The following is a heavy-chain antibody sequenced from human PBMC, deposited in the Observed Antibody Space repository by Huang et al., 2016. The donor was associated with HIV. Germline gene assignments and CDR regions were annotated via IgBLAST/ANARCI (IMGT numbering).Heavy chain of an antibody. CDR3: ARVESGYYDAFDI. J-gene: IGHJ3*02. D-gene: IGHD3-3*01. CDR2: LSTGGSA. CDR1: GGSISTGNYD. V-gene: IGHV4-61*09. Sequence: QVQLQESGPGLVKPSETLSLTCTVSGGSISTGNYDWSWIRQPAGKGLEWVGHLSTGGSANDNPSLKSRVTMSLDTSKTQFSLKLSSVTAADSAVYYCARVESGYYDAFDIWGPGTTVTVSS.